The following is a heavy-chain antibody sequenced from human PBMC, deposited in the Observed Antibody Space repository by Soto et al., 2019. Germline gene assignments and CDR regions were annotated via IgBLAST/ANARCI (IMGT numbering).Heavy chain of an antibody. V-gene: IGHV4-59*08. CDR1: GGSISSYY. CDR3: ARHETDYGDNVYRY. D-gene: IGHD4-17*01. J-gene: IGHJ4*02. Sequence: PSETLSLTCTVSGGSISSYYWSWIRQTPGKGLEWIGYIYYSGSTKYNPSLKSRVTISVDTSKNQFSLKLSSVTAADTAVYYCARHETDYGDNVYRYWGQGTLVTVSS. CDR2: IYYSGST.